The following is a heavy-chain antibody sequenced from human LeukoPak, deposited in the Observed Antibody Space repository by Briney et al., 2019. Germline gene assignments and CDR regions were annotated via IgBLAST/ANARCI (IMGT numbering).Heavy chain of an antibody. CDR3: ARLGSFEDY. CDR1: GESVSSKSAT. D-gene: IGHD1-26*01. V-gene: IGHV6-1*01. CDR2: TYYRSKWYN. J-gene: IGHJ4*02. Sequence: SQTLSLTCDISGESVSSKSATWNWIRQSPSRGLEWLGRTYYRSKWYNDYALSVNSRITINPDTSKNQFSLQLNSVTPEDTAVYYCARLGSFEDYWGQGTLVTVSS.